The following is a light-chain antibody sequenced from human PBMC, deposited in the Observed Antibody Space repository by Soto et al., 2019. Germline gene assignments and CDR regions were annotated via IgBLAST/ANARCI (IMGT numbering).Light chain of an antibody. J-gene: IGKJ5*01. CDR2: AAS. CDR1: QSISNY. CDR3: QQSYSTTPVT. Sequence: DIQMTQSPSSLSASIGDRVTFTCRASQSISNYVNWYQQKPGKAPKLLIYAASRLQTGVPSRFIGSGSGTDFALTISSLQPEDFATYYCQQSYSTTPVTFGPGTRLEMK. V-gene: IGKV1-39*01.